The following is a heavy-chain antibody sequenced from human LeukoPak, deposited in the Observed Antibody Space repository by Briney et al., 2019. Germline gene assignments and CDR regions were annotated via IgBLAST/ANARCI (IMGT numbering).Heavy chain of an antibody. J-gene: IGHJ4*02. Sequence: ASVKVSCKVSGYILTELSMHWVRQAPGKGLEWMGGFDPEDGETIYAQKFQGRVTMTEDTSTDTAYMELSSLRSEDTAVYYCATLAGNWNDNFDYWGQGTLVTVSS. D-gene: IGHD1-1*01. CDR2: FDPEDGET. CDR1: GYILTELS. V-gene: IGHV1-24*01. CDR3: ATLAGNWNDNFDY.